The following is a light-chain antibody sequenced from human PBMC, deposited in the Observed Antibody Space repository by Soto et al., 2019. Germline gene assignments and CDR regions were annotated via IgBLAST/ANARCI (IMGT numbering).Light chain of an antibody. V-gene: IGKV1-5*03. CDR3: QQYNSDSRT. CDR1: QTISSW. Sequence: DIQMTQSPSTLSAPVGDRVTITCRASQTISSWLAWYQQKPGKAPNLLIYRASSLEIGVPSRFSGSGSGTEFTLTINNLQPDDYATYYCQQYNSDSRTFGQGTKVDIK. CDR2: RAS. J-gene: IGKJ1*01.